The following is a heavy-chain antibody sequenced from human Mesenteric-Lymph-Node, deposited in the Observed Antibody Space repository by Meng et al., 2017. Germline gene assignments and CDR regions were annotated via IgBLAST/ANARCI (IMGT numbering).Heavy chain of an antibody. CDR2: IYYSGST. CDR1: GGSISSYY. J-gene: IGHJ4*02. Sequence: SETLSLTCTVSGGSISSYYWSWIRQPPGKGLEWIGYIYYSGSTNYNPSLKSRVTISVDTSKNQFSLKLNSVTAADTAVYFCTRASVWFSGNYWGQGTLVTVSS. CDR3: TRASVWFSGNY. D-gene: IGHD3-10*01. V-gene: IGHV4-59*08.